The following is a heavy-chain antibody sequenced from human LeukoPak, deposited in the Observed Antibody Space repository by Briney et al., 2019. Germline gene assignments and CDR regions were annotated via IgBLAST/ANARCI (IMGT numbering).Heavy chain of an antibody. J-gene: IGHJ4*02. D-gene: IGHD3-10*01. CDR2: ISSGGSTI. CDR1: GFTFSGHE. CDR3: ARTFRGIDY. V-gene: IGHV3-48*03. Sequence: PGGSLRLSCAVSGFTFSGHEMNWVRQAPGKGLEWVSYISSGGSTIYCADSVKGRFTISRDNAKNSLYLQMNSLRAEDTAVYYCARTFRGIDYWGQGTLVTVSS.